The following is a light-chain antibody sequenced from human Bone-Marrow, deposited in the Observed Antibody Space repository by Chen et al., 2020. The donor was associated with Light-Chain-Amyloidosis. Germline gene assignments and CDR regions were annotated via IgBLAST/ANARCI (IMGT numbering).Light chain of an antibody. CDR2: DYS. Sequence: SYVLTQPSSVSVAPGQTATIACGGNNIGSTSVHWYQQTPGQAPLLVVYDYSDRPSGIPERLSGSNSGNTATLTISRVAAGDEVDYYCQVWDRSSDRPVFGGGTKLPVL. CDR3: QVWDRSSDRPV. CDR1: NIGSTS. V-gene: IGLV3-21*02. J-gene: IGLJ3*02.